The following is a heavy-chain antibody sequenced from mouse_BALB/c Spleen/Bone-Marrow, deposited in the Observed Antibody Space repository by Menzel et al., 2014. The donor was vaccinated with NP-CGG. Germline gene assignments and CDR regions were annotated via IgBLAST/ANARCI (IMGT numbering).Heavy chain of an antibody. CDR1: GSSYTGCF. CDR3: ARSLDCDVYAC. J-gene: IGHJ3*01. Sequence: QLNQSGHEPLKPCASEMLSSTFSGSSYTGCFMNRDMQSHGMRVECIGRVNPYIGDTFYTQKHKGKATFPADKSTSTANMQLRILASEDSAVYYCARSLDCDVYACCGQGSLVTVSP. D-gene: IGHD1-2*01. V-gene: IGHV1-20*02. CDR2: VNPYIGDT.